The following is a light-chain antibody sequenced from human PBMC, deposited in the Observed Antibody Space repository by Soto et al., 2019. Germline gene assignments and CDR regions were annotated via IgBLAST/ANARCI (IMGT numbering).Light chain of an antibody. CDR3: SSYTSSSTLIV. CDR1: SSGVGGYNY. Sequence: ALTQPASVSGSPGQSITISCTGTSSGVGGYNYVSWYQQHPGKAPKLMIYDVSNRPSGVSNRFSGSKSGNTASLTISGLQAEDEADYYCSSYTSSSTLIVFGTGTKVTVL. CDR2: DVS. J-gene: IGLJ1*01. V-gene: IGLV2-14*01.